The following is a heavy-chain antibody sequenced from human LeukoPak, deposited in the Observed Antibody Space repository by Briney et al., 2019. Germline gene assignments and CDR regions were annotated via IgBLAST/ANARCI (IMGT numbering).Heavy chain of an antibody. V-gene: IGHV4-39*07. D-gene: IGHD2-2*01. CDR1: GGSISTYY. CDR3: ARDHFRVGCSTTSCYGVDP. Sequence: SETLSLTCTVSGGSISTYYWGWIRQPPGKGLEWIGSIYYSGNTYYNPSLQSRVTISVDTSKNQFSLKLNSVTAADTAVYYCARDHFRVGCSTTSCYGVDPWGQGTLVTVSS. J-gene: IGHJ5*02. CDR2: IYYSGNT.